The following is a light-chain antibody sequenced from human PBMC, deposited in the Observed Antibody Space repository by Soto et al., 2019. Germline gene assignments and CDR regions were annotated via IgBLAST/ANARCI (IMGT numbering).Light chain of an antibody. CDR1: SSNFGNFNV. J-gene: IGLJ1*01. V-gene: IGLV2-23*02. CDR3: CSYAGSGTNV. CDR2: DVS. Sequence: QSALTQPASVSGSPGQSITMSCTGTSSNFGNFNVVSWYQQHPGKAPKVIIYDVSERPSGVSHRFSGSKSGNTASLTISGLQAEDEADYYCCSYAGSGTNVFGTGTKVTVL.